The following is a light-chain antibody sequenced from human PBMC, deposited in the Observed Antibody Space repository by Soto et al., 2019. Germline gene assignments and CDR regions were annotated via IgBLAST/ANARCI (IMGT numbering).Light chain of an antibody. Sequence: QSVLTQPASVSGSPGQSITISCTGTSSDIGGFYYVSWYQHHPGKDPKLMIYQVSNRPSGVSNRFSGSKSGNTASLTISGLQAEDEADYYCSSYAGSNNFVFGTGTKVIVL. J-gene: IGLJ1*01. CDR1: SSDIGGFYY. CDR3: SSYAGSNNFV. CDR2: QVS. V-gene: IGLV2-14*01.